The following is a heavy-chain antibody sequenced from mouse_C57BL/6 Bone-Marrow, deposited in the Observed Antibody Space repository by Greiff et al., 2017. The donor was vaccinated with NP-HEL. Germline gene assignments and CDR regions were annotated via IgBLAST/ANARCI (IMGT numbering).Heavy chain of an antibody. J-gene: IGHJ4*01. CDR3: ARWGYYGSSYHYYYAMDY. CDR1: GYTFTSYG. CDR2: IYPRSGNT. Sequence: QVHVKQSGAELARPGASVKLSCKASGYTFTSYGISWVKQRTGQGLEWIGEIYPRSGNTYYNEKFKGKATLTADKSSSTAYMELRSLTSEDSAVYFCARWGYYGSSYHYYYAMDYWGQGTSVTVSS. D-gene: IGHD1-1*01. V-gene: IGHV1-81*01.